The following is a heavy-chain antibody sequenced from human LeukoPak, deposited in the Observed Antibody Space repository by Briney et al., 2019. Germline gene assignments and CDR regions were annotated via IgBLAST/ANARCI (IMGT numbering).Heavy chain of an antibody. J-gene: IGHJ4*02. D-gene: IGHD1-14*01. V-gene: IGHV3-74*03. CDR2: ISPDGSTT. CDR1: GFTFSRYW. Sequence: GGSLRLSCAASGFTFSRYWMHWVRQAPGKGLMWVSRISPDGSTTLYADSVKGRFTISRDNAKNTLYLQMNSLRPEDTAVYYCGRQYRTSVGLRYLDNWGQGTLVTVSS. CDR3: GRQYRTSVGLRYLDN.